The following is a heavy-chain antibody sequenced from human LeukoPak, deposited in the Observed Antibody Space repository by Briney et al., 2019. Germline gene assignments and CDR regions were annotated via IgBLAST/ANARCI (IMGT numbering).Heavy chain of an antibody. CDR2: ISGSGGST. J-gene: IGHJ4*02. V-gene: IGHV3-23*01. Sequence: GGSLRLSCAASGFTFSSYAMSWVRQGPGKGLEWVSAISGSGGSTYYADSVKGRFTISRDNSKNTLYLQMNSLRAEDTAVYYCAKRYCSGGSCCPDYWGQGTRVTVSS. D-gene: IGHD2-15*01. CDR1: GFTFSSYA. CDR3: AKRYCSGGSCCPDY.